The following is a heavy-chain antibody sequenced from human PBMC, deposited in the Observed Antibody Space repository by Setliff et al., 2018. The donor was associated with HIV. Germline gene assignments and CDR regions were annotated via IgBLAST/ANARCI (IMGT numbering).Heavy chain of an antibody. Sequence: SVKVSCKASGGTFSSYAISWVRQAPGQGLEWMGGIIPIFGTVKYARKFQGRVTMTTDTSTNTAYMELRTLRSDDTAVYYCARGDYYDSGSYSPGGDVFDIWGQGTTVTVSS. D-gene: IGHD3-22*01. CDR3: ARGDYYDSGSYSPGGDVFDI. CDR2: IIPIFGTV. CDR1: GGTFSSYA. J-gene: IGHJ3*02. V-gene: IGHV1-69*05.